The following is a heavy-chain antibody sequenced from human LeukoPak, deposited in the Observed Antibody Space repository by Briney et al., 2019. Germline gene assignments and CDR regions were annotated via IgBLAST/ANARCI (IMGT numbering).Heavy chain of an antibody. CDR1: GXTFSTFW. Sequence: SGGSLRLSCAASGXTFSTFWMNWVRQAPGQGLVWVSRIRGDGSNTGYADSVKGRFTISRDNAKNTLYLQMNSLRDEDTAVYYCAREANMAHWGQGTLVTVSS. CDR3: AREANMAH. J-gene: IGHJ4*02. D-gene: IGHD2/OR15-2a*01. V-gene: IGHV3-74*01. CDR2: IRGDGSNT.